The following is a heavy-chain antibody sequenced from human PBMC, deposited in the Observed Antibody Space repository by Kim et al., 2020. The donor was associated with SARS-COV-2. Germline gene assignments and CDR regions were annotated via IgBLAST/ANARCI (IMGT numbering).Heavy chain of an antibody. D-gene: IGHD2-2*01. CDR1: GYTLTELS. CDR2: FDPEDGET. J-gene: IGHJ5*02. Sequence: ASVKVSCKVSGYTLTELSMHWVRQAPGKGLEWMGGFDPEDGETIYAQKFQGRVTMTEDTSTDTAYMELSSLRSEDTAVYYCATGPAAISSNWFDPWGQGTLVPGS. V-gene: IGHV1-24*01. CDR3: ATGPAAISSNWFDP.